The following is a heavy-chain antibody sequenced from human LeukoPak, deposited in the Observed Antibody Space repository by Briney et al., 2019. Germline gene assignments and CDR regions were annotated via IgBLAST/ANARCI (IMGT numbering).Heavy chain of an antibody. J-gene: IGHJ4*02. CDR3: ARAVGADYFDY. CDR1: GYTFINNW. V-gene: IGHV1-46*01. Sequence: ASVKVSCKASGYTFINNWMHWVRQAPGQGLEWIGLINPTGTRTGYAQKFQGRVTMTRDMSTSTDYMELSSLRSEDTAVYYCARAVGADYFDYWGQGTLVTVSS. CDR2: INPTGTRT. D-gene: IGHD1-26*01.